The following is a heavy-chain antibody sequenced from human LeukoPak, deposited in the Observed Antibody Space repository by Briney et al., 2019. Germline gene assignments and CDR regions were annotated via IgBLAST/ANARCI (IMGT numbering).Heavy chain of an antibody. Sequence: PGGSLGLSCAASGFTFSTYAMTWVRQAPGKGLEWVSGISTSGDRTYYADSVKGRFTISRDNSKNTPYLQMNSLRAEDTAEYYCARSAVGTSCCTAVDYWGQGTLVTVSS. CDR1: GFTFSTYA. CDR2: ISTSGDRT. D-gene: IGHD1-26*01. CDR3: ARSAVGTSCCTAVDY. J-gene: IGHJ4*02. V-gene: IGHV3-23*01.